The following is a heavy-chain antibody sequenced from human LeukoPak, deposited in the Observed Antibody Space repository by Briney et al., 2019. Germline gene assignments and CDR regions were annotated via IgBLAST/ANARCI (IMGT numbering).Heavy chain of an antibody. D-gene: IGHD3-3*01. Sequence: SETLSFTCTVSGGSISSYYWSWIRQPPGKGLEWIGYIYYSGSTNYNPSLKSRVTISVDTSKNQFSLKLSSVTAADTAVYYCARVAEWGIFDYWGQGTLVTVSS. CDR3: ARVAEWGIFDY. V-gene: IGHV4-59*01. CDR2: IYYSGST. CDR1: GGSISSYY. J-gene: IGHJ4*02.